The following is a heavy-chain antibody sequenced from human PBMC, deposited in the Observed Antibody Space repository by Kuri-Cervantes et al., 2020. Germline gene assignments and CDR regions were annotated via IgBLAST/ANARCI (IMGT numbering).Heavy chain of an antibody. CDR1: GLTFSDYW. Sequence: GGSLRLSCAASGLTFSDYWMHWVRQAPGKGLEWVSTISGGGGSTYYPDSVKGRFTISRDNSKNTLYLQMNSLRVEDTAVYYCAKSRGYFDDWGQGTLVTVSS. V-gene: IGHV3-23*01. D-gene: IGHD3-10*01. CDR2: ISGGGGST. CDR3: AKSRGYFDD. J-gene: IGHJ4*02.